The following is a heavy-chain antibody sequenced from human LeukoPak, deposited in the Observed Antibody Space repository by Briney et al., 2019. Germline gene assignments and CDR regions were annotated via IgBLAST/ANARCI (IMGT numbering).Heavy chain of an antibody. Sequence: GGSLRLSCVGSGFTFSRYWLNWVRQAPGKGLEWVSYISSSSSTIYYADSVKGRFTISRDNAKNSLYLQMNSLRAEDTAVYYCARDDYDYVWGSYRHFDYWGQGTLVTVSS. CDR3: ARDDYDYVWGSYRHFDY. J-gene: IGHJ4*02. V-gene: IGHV3-48*01. CDR1: GFTFSRYW. D-gene: IGHD3-16*02. CDR2: ISSSSSTI.